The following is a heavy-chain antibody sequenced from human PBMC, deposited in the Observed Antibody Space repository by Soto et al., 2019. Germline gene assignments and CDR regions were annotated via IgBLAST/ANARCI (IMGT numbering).Heavy chain of an antibody. Sequence: PSETLSLTCTVSGGSMSSGDYYWSWIRQPPGKGLEWIGYIYYSGSTYYNPSLKSRVTISVDTSKNQFSLKLSSVTAADTAVYYCAREYDDYYGSGRLYYFDYWGQGTLVTVSS. CDR2: IYYSGST. V-gene: IGHV4-30-4*01. D-gene: IGHD3-10*01. CDR1: GGSMSSGDYY. CDR3: AREYDDYYGSGRLYYFDY. J-gene: IGHJ4*02.